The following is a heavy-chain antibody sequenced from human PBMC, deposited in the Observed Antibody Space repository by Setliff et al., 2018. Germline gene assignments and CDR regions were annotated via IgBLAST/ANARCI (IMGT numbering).Heavy chain of an antibody. D-gene: IGHD3-22*01. CDR1: GYTFTSHY. V-gene: IGHV1-46*01. CDR3: ARDVFPYHYEGAFDI. J-gene: IGHJ3*02. Sequence: VSCKASGYTFTSHYMHWVRQAPGLGLEWMGTVNPSSGRTSYAQKFQGRVTMTRDTSTSTVYMDMSSLRSEDTAVYYCARDVFPYHYEGAFDIWGQGTMVTVSS. CDR2: VNPSSGRT.